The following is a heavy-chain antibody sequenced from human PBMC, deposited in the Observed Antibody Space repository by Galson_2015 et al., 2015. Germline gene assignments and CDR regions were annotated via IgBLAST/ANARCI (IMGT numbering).Heavy chain of an antibody. D-gene: IGHD3-10*01. CDR2: ISGSGGST. Sequence: SLRLSCVASGFTFSSYAMSWVRQAPGKGLEWVSAISGSGGSTYYADSVKGRFTISRGNSKNTLYLQMNSLRAEDTAVYYCAKGRVSGKRGLDFDYWGQGTLVTVSS. J-gene: IGHJ4*02. CDR3: AKGRVSGKRGLDFDY. V-gene: IGHV3-23*01. CDR1: GFTFSSYA.